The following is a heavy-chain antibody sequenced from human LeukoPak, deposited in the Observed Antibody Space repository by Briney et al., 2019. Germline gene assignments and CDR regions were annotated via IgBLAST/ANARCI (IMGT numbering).Heavy chain of an antibody. CDR2: INPSGGST. Sequence: GASVKVSCKASGYTLTSYYMHWVRQAPGQGLEWMGIINPSGGSTSYAQKFQGRVTMTRDTSTSTVYMELSSLRSEDTAVYYCARDSKWAAVRPPTFLEWLLPTSQSDYWGQGTLVTVSS. D-gene: IGHD3-3*02. CDR3: ARDSKWAAVRPPTFLEWLLPTSQSDY. J-gene: IGHJ4*02. CDR1: GYTLTSYY. V-gene: IGHV1-46*01.